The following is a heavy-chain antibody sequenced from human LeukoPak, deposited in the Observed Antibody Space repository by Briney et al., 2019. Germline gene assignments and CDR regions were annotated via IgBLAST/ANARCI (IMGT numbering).Heavy chain of an antibody. D-gene: IGHD3-10*01. Sequence: SETLSLTCTVSGGSIRSSSYYWGWIRQPPGKGLEWIGSIYYSGSTYYNPSLKSRVTISVDTSKNQFSLKLSSVTAADTAVYYCARDVVVRGATDYWGQGTLVTVSS. CDR1: GGSIRSSSYY. J-gene: IGHJ4*02. CDR2: IYYSGST. V-gene: IGHV4-39*07. CDR3: ARDVVVRGATDY.